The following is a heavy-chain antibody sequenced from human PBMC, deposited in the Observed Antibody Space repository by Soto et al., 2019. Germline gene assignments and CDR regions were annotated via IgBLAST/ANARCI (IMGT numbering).Heavy chain of an antibody. V-gene: IGHV3-11*06. CDR2: ISSSSSYT. CDR3: ARGYTYYDFWSGYPFFDY. D-gene: IGHD3-3*01. Sequence: NPGGSLRLSCAASGLTFSDYYMSWIRQAPGKGLEWVSYISSSSSYTNYADSVKGRFTISRDNAKNSLYLQMNSLRAEDTAVYYCARGYTYYDFWSGYPFFDYWGQGTLVTVSS. J-gene: IGHJ4*02. CDR1: GLTFSDYY.